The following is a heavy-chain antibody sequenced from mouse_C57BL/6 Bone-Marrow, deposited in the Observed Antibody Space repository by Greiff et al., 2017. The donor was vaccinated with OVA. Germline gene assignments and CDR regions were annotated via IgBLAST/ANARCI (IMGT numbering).Heavy chain of an antibody. V-gene: IGHV1-64*01. CDR2: IHPNSGST. CDR3: ARFWDKRNFDY. Sequence: VQLQQPGAELVKPGASVKLSCKASGYTFTSYWMHWVKQRPGQGLEWIGMIHPNSGSTNYNEKFKSKATLTVDKSSSTAYMQLSSLTSEDSAVYYCARFWDKRNFDYWSQGTTLTVSS. CDR1: GYTFTSYW. J-gene: IGHJ2*01. D-gene: IGHD4-1*01.